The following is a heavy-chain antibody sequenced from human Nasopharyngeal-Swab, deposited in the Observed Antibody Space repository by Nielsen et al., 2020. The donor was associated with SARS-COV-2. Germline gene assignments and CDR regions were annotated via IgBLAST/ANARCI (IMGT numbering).Heavy chain of an antibody. CDR1: GDSVTRGGYY. CDR2: IYYSGTT. CDR3: ARLTTVVARFDN. D-gene: IGHD4-23*01. J-gene: IGHJ4*02. Sequence: SETLSLTCTVSGDSVTRGGYYWSWLRQPPGKGLEWIAYIYYSGTTTYNPSLKSRVTISIDTAKNQFSLKVSSVTAADTAVYYCARLTTVVARFDNWGQGTLVTVSS. V-gene: IGHV4-61*08.